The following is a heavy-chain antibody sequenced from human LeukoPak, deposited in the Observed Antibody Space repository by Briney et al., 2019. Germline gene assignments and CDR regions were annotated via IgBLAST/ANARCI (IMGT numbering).Heavy chain of an antibody. Sequence: SETLSLTCTVSGGSISSYYWSWIRQPPGKGLEWIGYIYYSGTTNYNPSLKSRVTISVDTSKNQFSLKLSSVAAADTAVYYCAREDYCSGGSCYSGYFQHWGQGTLVTVSS. CDR3: AREDYCSGGSCYSGYFQH. J-gene: IGHJ1*01. CDR2: IYYSGTT. D-gene: IGHD2-15*01. CDR1: GGSISSYY. V-gene: IGHV4-59*01.